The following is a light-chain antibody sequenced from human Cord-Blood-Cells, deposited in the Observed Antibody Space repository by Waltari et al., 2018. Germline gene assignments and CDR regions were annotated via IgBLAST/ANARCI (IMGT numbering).Light chain of an antibody. V-gene: IGLV1-47*01. J-gene: IGLJ3*02. CDR1: SSTIGSNY. Sequence: QSVLTQPPSASGPPGQRVTLSCSGSSSTIGSNYVYWYQQLPGTAPKLLIYRNNQRPSGVPDRFSGSKSGTSASLAISGLRSEDEADYYCAAWDDSLSGWVFGGGTKLTVL. CDR3: AAWDDSLSGWV. CDR2: RNN.